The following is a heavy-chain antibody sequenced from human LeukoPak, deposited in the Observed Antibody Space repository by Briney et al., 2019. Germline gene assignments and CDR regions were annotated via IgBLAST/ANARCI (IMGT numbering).Heavy chain of an antibody. CDR3: ARHESAVGALFY. V-gene: IGHV4-59*08. CDR2: IYSTGST. Sequence: PSETLSLTCTVSGGSISRYYWSWIRQPPGKGLEWIGYIYSTGSTNSNPSLKSRVTISVDTSNNQFSLKLRSMTAADTAVYFCARHESAVGALFYWGQGTLVTVSS. CDR1: GGSISRYY. D-gene: IGHD1-26*01. J-gene: IGHJ4*02.